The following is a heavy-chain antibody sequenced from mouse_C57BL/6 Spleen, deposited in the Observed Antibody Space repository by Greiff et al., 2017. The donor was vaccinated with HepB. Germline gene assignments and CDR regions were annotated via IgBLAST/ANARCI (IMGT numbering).Heavy chain of an antibody. Sequence: EVQLVESGGGLVQPGGSLSLSCAASGFTFTDYYMSWVRQPPGKALEWLGFIRNKANGYTTEYSASVKGRFTISRDNSQSILYLQMNALRAEDSATYDCARVNWGAMDYWGQGTSVTVSS. CDR2: IRNKANGYTT. V-gene: IGHV7-3*01. CDR3: ARVNWGAMDY. J-gene: IGHJ4*01. CDR1: GFTFTDYY. D-gene: IGHD4-1*01.